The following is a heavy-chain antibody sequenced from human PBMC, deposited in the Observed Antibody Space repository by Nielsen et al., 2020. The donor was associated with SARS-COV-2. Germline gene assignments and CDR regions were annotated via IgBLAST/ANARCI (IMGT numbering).Heavy chain of an antibody. Sequence: GGSLRLSCAASGFTFDDYAMHWVRQAPGKGLEWVSGISWNSGSIGYADSVKGRFTISRDNSKNTLYLQMNSLRGDDTAFYYCARRAAGGSIEWYFDLWGRGTQVTVSS. CDR3: ARRAAGGSIEWYFDL. CDR2: ISWNSGSI. D-gene: IGHD6-13*01. J-gene: IGHJ2*01. CDR1: GFTFDDYA. V-gene: IGHV3-9*01.